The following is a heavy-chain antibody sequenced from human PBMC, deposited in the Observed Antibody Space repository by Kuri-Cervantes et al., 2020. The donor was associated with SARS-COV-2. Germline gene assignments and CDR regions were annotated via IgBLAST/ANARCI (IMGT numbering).Heavy chain of an antibody. D-gene: IGHD1-7*01. CDR2: IYFSGTT. V-gene: IGHV4-30-4*01. Sequence: LRLSCTVSGASLISADFYWSWIHQPPGKGLEWIGYIYFSGTTYYNPSLQSRVTISVDTSKNQFSLKLTSVIVADTAVYYCVSTETGNTNWFDPWGQGTLVTVSS. J-gene: IGHJ5*02. CDR1: GASLISADFY. CDR3: VSTETGNTNWFDP.